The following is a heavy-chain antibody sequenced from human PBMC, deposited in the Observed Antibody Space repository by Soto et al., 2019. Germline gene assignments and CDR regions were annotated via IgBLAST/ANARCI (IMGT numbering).Heavy chain of an antibody. D-gene: IGHD2-15*01. J-gene: IGHJ4*02. CDR1: GFTFSSYA. CDR3: ARGGHIVVVVAATPFDY. CDR2: ISYDGSNK. V-gene: IGHV3-30-3*01. Sequence: QVQLVESGGGVVQPGRSLRLSCAASGFTFSSYAMHWVRQAPGKGLEWVAVISYDGSNKYYADSVKGRFTISRDNSKNTLYLQMHSLRAEDTAVYYCARGGHIVVVVAATPFDYWGQGTLVTVSS.